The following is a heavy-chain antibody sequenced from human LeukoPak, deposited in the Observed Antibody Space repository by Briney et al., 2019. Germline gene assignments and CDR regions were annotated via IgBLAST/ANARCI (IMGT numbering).Heavy chain of an antibody. Sequence: GGSLRLSCAASGFTFSSYSMNWVRQAPGKGLEWVSSISSSSSYIYYADSVKGRFTISRDNAKNSLYLQMNSLRGEDTAVYYCARGDTVTTVVVVALGDYYYYGMDVWGQGTTVTVSS. CDR2: ISSSSSYI. V-gene: IGHV3-21*01. D-gene: IGHD4-17*01. CDR3: ARGDTVTTVVVVALGDYYYYGMDV. J-gene: IGHJ6*02. CDR1: GFTFSSYS.